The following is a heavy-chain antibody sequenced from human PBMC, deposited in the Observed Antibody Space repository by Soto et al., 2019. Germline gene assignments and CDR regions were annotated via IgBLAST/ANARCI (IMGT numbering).Heavy chain of an antibody. D-gene: IGHD1-26*01. Sequence: AGGSLRLSCAASGFTFSSYAMSWVRQAPEKGLEWVSAISGSGGSTYYADSVKGRFPISRDNSKNTLYLQMNSLRAEDTAVYYCARAAGVGATWFFFDYWGQGTLVTVSS. J-gene: IGHJ4*02. V-gene: IGHV3-23*01. CDR1: GFTFSSYA. CDR2: ISGSGGST. CDR3: ARAAGVGATWFFFDY.